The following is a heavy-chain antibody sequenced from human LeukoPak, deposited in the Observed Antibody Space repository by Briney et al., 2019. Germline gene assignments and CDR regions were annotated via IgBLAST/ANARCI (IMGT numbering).Heavy chain of an antibody. V-gene: IGHV1-2*06. CDR2: INPNSGGT. J-gene: IGHJ6*02. Sequence: ASVNVSCKASGYTFTGYYMHWVRQAPGQGLEWMGRINPNSGGTNYAQKFQGRVTMTRDTSISTAYMELSRLRSEDTAVYYCARDKTYYYDSSGKSYYYYGMDVWGQGTTVTVSS. CDR3: ARDKTYYYDSSGKSYYYYGMDV. CDR1: GYTFTGYY. D-gene: IGHD3-22*01.